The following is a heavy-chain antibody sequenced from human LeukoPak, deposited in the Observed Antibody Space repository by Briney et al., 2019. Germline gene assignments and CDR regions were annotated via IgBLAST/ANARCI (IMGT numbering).Heavy chain of an antibody. D-gene: IGHD3-10*01. CDR3: ARHSVLLWFGELLYPYFDY. CDR2: IYYSGST. V-gene: IGHV4-39*01. Sequence: SETLSLTCTVSGGTISSSSYYWGWMRQPPGKGLVGIGSIYYSGSTYYNPSLNSRVTISVNTSKNQFSLKLSSVTAADTAVYYCARHSVLLWFGELLYPYFDYWGQGTLVTVSS. J-gene: IGHJ4*02. CDR1: GGTISSSSYY.